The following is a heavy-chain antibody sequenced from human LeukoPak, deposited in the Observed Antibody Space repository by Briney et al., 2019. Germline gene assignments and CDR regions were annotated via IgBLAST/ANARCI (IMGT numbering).Heavy chain of an antibody. D-gene: IGHD3-22*01. J-gene: IGHJ3*02. V-gene: IGHV1-69*13. CDR3: VANYDSSGYRPYGAFDI. Sequence: GASVRVSCKVSGGTFSIYVISWVRQAPGQGLEWMGGIIPMFGTPKYAEKFQDRVTVIADDPRSTVYMEMSSLRFQDTAVYYCVANYDSSGYRPYGAFDIWGQGTVVTVSS. CDR1: GGTFSIYV. CDR2: IIPMFGTP.